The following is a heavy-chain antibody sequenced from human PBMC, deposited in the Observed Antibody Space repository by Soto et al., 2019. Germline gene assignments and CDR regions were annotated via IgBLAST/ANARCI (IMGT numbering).Heavy chain of an antibody. J-gene: IGHJ4*02. Sequence: EVPLLESGGDLVQPGGSLRLSCAASGFSFSDYSMNWVRQAPGKGLEWVSFIDLSGTTPYYRDSVKGRFTIFKDKSMNTVYLQMNSLTVEDAAVYYCTKDRVPDGIYSFDYWGQGALVTVSS. CDR3: TKDRVPDGIYSFDY. CDR1: GFSFSDYS. CDR2: IDLSGTTP. V-gene: IGHV3-23*03. D-gene: IGHD2-15*01.